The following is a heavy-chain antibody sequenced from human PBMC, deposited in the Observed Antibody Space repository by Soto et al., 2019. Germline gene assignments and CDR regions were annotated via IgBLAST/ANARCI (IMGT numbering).Heavy chain of an antibody. J-gene: IGHJ5*02. CDR2: ISGSGGST. CDR1: GFTFSSYA. D-gene: IGHD3-10*01. CDR3: AKAPSYYGSGSSVGWFDP. Sequence: GGSLRLSCAASGFTFSSYAMSWVRQAPGKGLEWVSAISGSGGSTYYADSVKGRFTISRDNSKNTLYLQMNSLRAEDTAVYYCAKAPSYYGSGSSVGWFDPWGQGTLVTVSS. V-gene: IGHV3-23*01.